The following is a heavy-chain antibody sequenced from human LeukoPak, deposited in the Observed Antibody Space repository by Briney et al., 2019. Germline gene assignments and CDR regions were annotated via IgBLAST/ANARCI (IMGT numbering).Heavy chain of an antibody. Sequence: PGGSLRLSCAASGFTFSSYAMHWVRQAPGKGLEWVAVISYDGSNKYYADSVKGRFTISRDNSKNTLYLQMNSPRAEDTAVYYCARVGVEMATTDDGSYYYYYGMDVWGQGTTVTVSS. CDR3: ARVGVEMATTDDGSYYYYYGMDV. CDR2: ISYDGSNK. D-gene: IGHD5-24*01. J-gene: IGHJ6*02. CDR1: GFTFSSYA. V-gene: IGHV3-30-3*01.